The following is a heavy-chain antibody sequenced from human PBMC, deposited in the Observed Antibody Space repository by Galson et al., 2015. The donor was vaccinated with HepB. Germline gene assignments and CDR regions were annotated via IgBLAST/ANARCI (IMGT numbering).Heavy chain of an antibody. CDR3: AHRIVVGTSAPNFWFDP. Sequence: SLRLSCAASGFTFSSYSMNWVRQSPGKGLEWVSYISSNNSTMYYADSVSGRFTISRDNAKNSLYLQMNSLRVEDTATYYCAHRIVVGTSAPNFWFDPWGQGTLVTVSS. CDR1: GFTFSSYS. J-gene: IGHJ5*02. V-gene: IGHV3-48*04. D-gene: IGHD2-21*01. CDR2: ISSNNSTM.